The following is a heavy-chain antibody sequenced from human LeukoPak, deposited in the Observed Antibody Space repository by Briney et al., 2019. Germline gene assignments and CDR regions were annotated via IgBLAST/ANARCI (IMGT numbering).Heavy chain of an antibody. CDR3: AKDRGLAYCGGDCRPAAFDI. CDR1: GFTFSSYA. V-gene: IGHV3-23*01. Sequence: GGSLRLSCAASGFTFSSYAMSWVRQAPGKGLEWVSAISGSGGSTYYADSVKGRFTISRDNSKNTLYLQMNSLRAEDTAVYYCAKDRGLAYCGGDCRPAAFDIWGQGTMVTVSS. J-gene: IGHJ3*02. CDR2: ISGSGGST. D-gene: IGHD2-21*02.